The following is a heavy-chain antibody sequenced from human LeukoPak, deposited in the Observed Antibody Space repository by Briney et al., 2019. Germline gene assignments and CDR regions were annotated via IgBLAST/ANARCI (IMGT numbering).Heavy chain of an antibody. V-gene: IGHV4-61*02. D-gene: IGHD3-3*01. CDR2: IYTSGST. Sequence: SETLSLTCTDSRGSISSGSYYWSWIRQPAGKGLEWLGRIYTSGSTNYNPSLKSRVTISVDTSKNQSSLKLSSVTAADPAVYYCARARITIFGVAFFDPWGQGTLVTVSS. J-gene: IGHJ5*02. CDR1: RGSISSGSYY. CDR3: ARARITIFGVAFFDP.